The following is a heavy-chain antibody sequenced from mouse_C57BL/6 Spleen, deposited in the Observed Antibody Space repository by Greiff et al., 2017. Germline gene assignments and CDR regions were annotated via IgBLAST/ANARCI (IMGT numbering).Heavy chain of an antibody. CDR2: IDPKSGGT. Sequence: QVQLQQPGAELVKPGASVKLSCKASGYTFTSYWMHWVKQRPGRGLEWIGRIDPKSGGTKYNEKFKSKATLTVDKPSSTAYMQLSSLTSEDSAVYYCAGPHDSSHDWYFDVWGTGTTVTVSS. CDR3: AGPHDSSHDWYFDV. CDR1: GYTFTSYW. D-gene: IGHD1-1*01. V-gene: IGHV1-72*01. J-gene: IGHJ1*03.